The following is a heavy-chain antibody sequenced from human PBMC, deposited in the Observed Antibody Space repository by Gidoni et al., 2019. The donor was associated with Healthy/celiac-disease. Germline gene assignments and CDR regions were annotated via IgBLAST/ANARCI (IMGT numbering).Heavy chain of an antibody. CDR2: IRGSGGST. J-gene: IGHJ6*02. CDR3: AKDSYGTSYYYYGMDV. CDR1: GFTFSSSA. Sequence: EVQLLESGGGLVQHGGSLRLSCAASGFTFSSSAMRWVRQAPGKGLEWVSAIRGSGGSTYYADSVKGRFTISRDNSKNTLYLQMNSLRAEDTAVYYCAKDSYGTSYYYYGMDVWGQGTTVTVSS. V-gene: IGHV3-23*01. D-gene: IGHD2-8*01.